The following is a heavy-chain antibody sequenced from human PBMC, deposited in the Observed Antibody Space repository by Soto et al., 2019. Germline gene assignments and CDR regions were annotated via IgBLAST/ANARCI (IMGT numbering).Heavy chain of an antibody. CDR3: AKDQQSKGGYGMDV. D-gene: IGHD3-16*01. J-gene: IGHJ6*02. CDR2: ISGSGGST. Sequence: GGSLRLSCAASGFTFSSYAMSWVRQAPGRGLEWVSAISGSGGSTYYADSVKGRFTISRDNSKNTLYLQMNSLRAEDTAVYYCAKDQQSKGGYGMDVWGQGTTVTVSS. V-gene: IGHV3-23*01. CDR1: GFTFSSYA.